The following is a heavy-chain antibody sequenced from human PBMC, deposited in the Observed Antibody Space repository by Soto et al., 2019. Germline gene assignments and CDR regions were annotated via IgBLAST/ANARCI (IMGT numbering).Heavy chain of an antibody. D-gene: IGHD6-19*01. CDR2: IYYSGST. Sequence: SETLSLTCTVSGGSISSYYWSWIRQPPGKGLEWIGYIYYSGSTNYNPSLKSRVTISVDTSKNQFSLKLSSVTAADTAVYYCARVIAVAGTGYWFDPWGQGTLVTVS. CDR1: GGSISSYY. V-gene: IGHV4-59*01. CDR3: ARVIAVAGTGYWFDP. J-gene: IGHJ5*02.